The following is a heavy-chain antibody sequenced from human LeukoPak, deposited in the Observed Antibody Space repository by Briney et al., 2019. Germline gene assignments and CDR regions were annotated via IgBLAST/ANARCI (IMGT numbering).Heavy chain of an antibody. D-gene: IGHD2-2*01. V-gene: IGHV4-30-4*08. Sequence: SETLSLTCTVSGASISNVDFYWTWIRQAPGKGLEWIGYIYNSGSTHFIPSLKSRVTMSDDTSKNQFSLRLSSVTAADTAVYYCAAEEIVIVPTATNSYFDTWGQGILVTVSS. J-gene: IGHJ4*02. CDR2: IYNSGST. CDR3: AAEEIVIVPTATNSYFDT. CDR1: GASISNVDFY.